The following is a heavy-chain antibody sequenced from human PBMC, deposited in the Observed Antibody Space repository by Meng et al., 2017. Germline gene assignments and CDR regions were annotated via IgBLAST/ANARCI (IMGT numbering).Heavy chain of an antibody. V-gene: IGHV4-59*01. J-gene: IGHJ4*02. CDR1: GGSISSYY. D-gene: IGHD3-22*01. CDR2: IYYSGST. Sequence: SESLSLTCTVSGGSISSYYWSWIRQPSGKGLEWIGYIYYSGSTNYNPPLKSRVTISVDTSKNQFSLKLSPVTAADTAVYYCARVLLLPRTYYYDSSGYYYYVDYWGQGTLVTVSS. CDR3: ARVLLLPRTYYYDSSGYYYYVDY.